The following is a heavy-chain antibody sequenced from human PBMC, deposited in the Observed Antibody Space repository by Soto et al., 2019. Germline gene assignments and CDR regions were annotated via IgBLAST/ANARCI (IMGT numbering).Heavy chain of an antibody. V-gene: IGHV3-53*04. Sequence: GGSLRLSCAASGFTVSSNYMSWVRQAPGKGLEWVSVIYSGGSTYYADSVKGRFTISRHNSKNTLYLQMNSLRAEDTAVYYCVFGSEAVSVAYFDYWGQGTLVTVSS. CDR2: IYSGGST. CDR1: GFTVSSNY. J-gene: IGHJ4*02. CDR3: VFGSEAVSVAYFDY. D-gene: IGHD3-16*01.